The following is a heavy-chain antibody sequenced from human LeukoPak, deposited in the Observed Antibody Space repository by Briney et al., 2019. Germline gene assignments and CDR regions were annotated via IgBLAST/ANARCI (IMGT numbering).Heavy chain of an antibody. Sequence: SETLSLTCTVSGGSISSYDWSWIRQPPGKGLEWVGYISYSGSTNYNPSLKSRVTISVDTSKNQFSLKLSSVTAADTAIYYCARDGRAGSLFAYWGQGTLVTVSS. CDR1: GGSISSYD. J-gene: IGHJ4*02. V-gene: IGHV4-59*01. CDR3: ARDGRAGSLFAY. CDR2: ISYSGST. D-gene: IGHD6-19*01.